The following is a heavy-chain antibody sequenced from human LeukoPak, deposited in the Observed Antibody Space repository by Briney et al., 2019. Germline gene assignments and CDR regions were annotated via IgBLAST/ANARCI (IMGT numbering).Heavy chain of an antibody. CDR1: GFIFSSYA. D-gene: IGHD1-7*01. Sequence: GGSLRLSCAASGFIFSSYAMSWVRQAPGKGLEWVSAISGSGGSTDYADSVKGRFTISRDNSKNTLYLQMNSLRAEDTAVYYCASYPNWNYAELDYWGQGTLVTVSS. J-gene: IGHJ4*02. CDR3: ASYPNWNYAELDY. CDR2: ISGSGGST. V-gene: IGHV3-23*01.